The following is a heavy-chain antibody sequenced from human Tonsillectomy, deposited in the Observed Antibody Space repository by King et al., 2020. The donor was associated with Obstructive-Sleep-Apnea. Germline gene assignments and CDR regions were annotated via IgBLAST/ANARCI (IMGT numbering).Heavy chain of an antibody. CDR2: IYYSGST. J-gene: IGHJ4*02. CDR1: GGSISSSSYY. Sequence: QLQESGPGLVKPSETLSLTCTVSGGSISSSSYYWGWIRQPPGKGLEWIGSIYYSGSTYYNPSLKSRVTISVDTSKNQFSLKLSSVTAADTAVYYCARANGDYDSAPQFDYWGQGTLVTVSS. CDR3: ARANGDYDSAPQFDY. V-gene: IGHV4-39*07. D-gene: IGHD4-17*01.